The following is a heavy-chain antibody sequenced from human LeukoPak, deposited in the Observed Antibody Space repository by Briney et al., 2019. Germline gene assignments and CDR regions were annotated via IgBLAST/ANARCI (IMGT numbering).Heavy chain of an antibody. Sequence: GGSLRLSCAASGYTFSDYYMSWIRQAPGKGLEWVSYTSSNGFTIYYADSVKGRFTISRDNAKNSLYLQMNSLRAEDTAVYYCAKDKGLITMIVEYDYWGQGTLVTVSS. CDR2: TSSNGFTI. D-gene: IGHD3-22*01. V-gene: IGHV3-11*04. J-gene: IGHJ4*02. CDR1: GYTFSDYY. CDR3: AKDKGLITMIVEYDY.